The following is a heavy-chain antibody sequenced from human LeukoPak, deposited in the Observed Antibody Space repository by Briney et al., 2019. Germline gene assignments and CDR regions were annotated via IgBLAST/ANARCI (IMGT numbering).Heavy chain of an antibody. V-gene: IGHV4-30-2*01. D-gene: IGHD6-13*01. CDR2: IYHSGST. J-gene: IGHJ4*02. CDR3: ARDSGIAAAGDPAGY. CDR1: GGSISSGGYY. Sequence: SQTLSLTSTVSGGSISSGGYYWSWIRQPPGKGLEWIGYIYHSGSTYYNPSLKSRVTISVDRSKNQFSLKLSSVTAADTAVYYCARDSGIAAAGDPAGYWGQGTLVTVSS.